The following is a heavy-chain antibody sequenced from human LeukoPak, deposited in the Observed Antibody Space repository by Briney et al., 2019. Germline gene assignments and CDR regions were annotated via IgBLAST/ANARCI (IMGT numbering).Heavy chain of an antibody. J-gene: IGHJ4*02. D-gene: IGHD5-18*01. CDR3: ARVRYSYGLAAGFDY. CDR2: ISWNSGSI. Sequence: PGRSLRLSCAASGFTFDDYAMHWVRQAPGKGLEWVSGISWNSGSIGYADSVKGRFTISRDNAKNSLYLQMNSLRAEDTAVYYCARVRYSYGLAAGFDYWGQGTLVTVSS. CDR1: GFTFDDYA. V-gene: IGHV3-9*01.